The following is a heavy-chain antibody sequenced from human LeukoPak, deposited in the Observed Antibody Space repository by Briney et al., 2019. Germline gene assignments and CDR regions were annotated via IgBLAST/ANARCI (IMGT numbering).Heavy chain of an antibody. CDR1: GFTFSSYA. J-gene: IGHJ6*03. CDR3: AKSAKWELPSFETNYYYMDV. V-gene: IGHV3-23*01. CDR2: ISGSGGST. Sequence: GGSLRLSCAASGFTFSSYAMSWVRQAPGKGLEWVSAISGSGGSTYYADSVKGRFTISRDNSKNTLYLQMNSLRAEDTAVYYCAKSAKWELPSFETNYYYMDVWGKGTTVTVSS. D-gene: IGHD1-26*01.